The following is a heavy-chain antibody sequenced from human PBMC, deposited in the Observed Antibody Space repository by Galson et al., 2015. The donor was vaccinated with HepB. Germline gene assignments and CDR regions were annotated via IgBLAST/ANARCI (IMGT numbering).Heavy chain of an antibody. CDR3: ASYKRGITGTTSYYYYMDV. V-gene: IGHV1-2*06. CDR1: GYTFTGYY. J-gene: IGHJ6*03. Sequence: SVKVSCKASGYTFTGYYMHWVRQAPGQGLEWMGRINPNSGGTNYAQKFQGRVTMTRDTSISTAYMELSRLRSDDTAVYYCASYKRGITGTTSYYYYMDVWGKGTTVTVSS. D-gene: IGHD1-7*01. CDR2: INPNSGGT.